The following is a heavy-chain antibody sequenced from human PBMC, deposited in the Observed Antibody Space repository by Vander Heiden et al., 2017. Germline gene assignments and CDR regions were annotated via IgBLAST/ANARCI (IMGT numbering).Heavy chain of an antibody. CDR2: IKSGADGGAT. D-gene: IGHD1-26*01. J-gene: IGHJ4*02. CDR1: GFTFNTAW. V-gene: IGHV3-15*01. CDR3: VRWVSGEY. Sequence: EVQLVESGGGLMRPGGSLRLSCVVSGFTFNTAWMAWVRQAPGKGLEWVGRIKSGADGGATAYAAPVEGRFSISRDDSKNTLYLYMSYLKTEDTAVYYCVRWVSGEYWGQGTPVTVSS.